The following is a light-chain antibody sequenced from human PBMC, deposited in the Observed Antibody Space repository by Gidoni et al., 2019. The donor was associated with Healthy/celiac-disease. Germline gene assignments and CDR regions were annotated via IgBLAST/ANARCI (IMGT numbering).Light chain of an antibody. J-gene: IGKJ5*01. V-gene: IGKV3-20*01. CDR2: GAS. CDR1: QSVSSSY. CDR3: QHYGSSPIT. Sequence: ESVLTQAPGTLSLSPGERATLSCRASQSVSSSYCAWYQQKPGQAPRLLIYGASSRATSIPGWFGGSGSGTDFTLTISRLEPADFAVYYCQHYGSSPITFGQGTRLEIK.